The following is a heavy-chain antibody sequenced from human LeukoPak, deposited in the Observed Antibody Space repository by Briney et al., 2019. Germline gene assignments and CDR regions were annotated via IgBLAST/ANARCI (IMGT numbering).Heavy chain of an antibody. Sequence: MASETLSLTCTVSGGSISSYYWSWIRQPPGKGLEWIGYIYYSGSTNYNPSLKSRVTISVDTSKNQFSLKLSSVTAADTAVYYCARHPYDLWSGYTHQNWFDPWGQGTLVTVSS. J-gene: IGHJ5*02. V-gene: IGHV4-59*08. D-gene: IGHD3-3*01. CDR2: IYYSGST. CDR1: GGSISSYY. CDR3: ARHPYDLWSGYTHQNWFDP.